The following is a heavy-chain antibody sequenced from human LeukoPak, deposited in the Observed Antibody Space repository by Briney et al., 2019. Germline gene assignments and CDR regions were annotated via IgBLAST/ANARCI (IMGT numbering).Heavy chain of an antibody. CDR2: ISLSGRT. Sequence: PSETLSLTCDVSGGSISRTNWWSWVRQSPGQGLEWIGEISLSGRTNYNSSLQSRVTMSLDESKNQLSLDLASVTAADTVVYYCSRESGAFSPFGYWGQGTLVTVHS. V-gene: IGHV4-4*02. D-gene: IGHD1-26*01. CDR1: GGSISRTNW. CDR3: SRESGAFSPFGY. J-gene: IGHJ4*02.